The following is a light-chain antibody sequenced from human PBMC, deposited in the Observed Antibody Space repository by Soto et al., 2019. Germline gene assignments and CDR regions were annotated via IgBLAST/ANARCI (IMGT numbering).Light chain of an antibody. J-gene: IGKJ4*01. CDR3: QQYGSSPLT. CDR2: GAS. V-gene: IGKV3-20*01. CDR1: QSVSSSY. Sequence: EIVLTQSPGTLSLSPWERATLSCRASQSVSSSYLAWYQQKPGQAPRLLIEGASSRATGIPDRFSGSGSGTDFPLTISRLEPEDFAVYYCQQYGSSPLTFGGGTKVDIK.